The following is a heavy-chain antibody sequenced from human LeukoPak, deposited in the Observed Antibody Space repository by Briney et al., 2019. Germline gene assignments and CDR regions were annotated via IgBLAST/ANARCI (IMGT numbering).Heavy chain of an antibody. Sequence: GGSLRLSCAASGFTFSSYAMSWVRQAPGEGLEGVSAISNSDDGRYYADSVKGRFTISRDNSKNTLYLQMSSLRVDDTAVYYCGRDGGNRWFDFWGQGTLVTVSS. D-gene: IGHD2-15*01. CDR2: ISNSDDGR. CDR1: GFTFSSYA. V-gene: IGHV3-23*01. J-gene: IGHJ4*02. CDR3: GRDGGNRWFDF.